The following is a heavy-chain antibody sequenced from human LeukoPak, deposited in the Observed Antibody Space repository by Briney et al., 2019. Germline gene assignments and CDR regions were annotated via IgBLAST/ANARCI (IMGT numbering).Heavy chain of an antibody. CDR1: GFTFSDYY. V-gene: IGHV3-23*01. CDR2: ISGSGGST. Sequence: PGGSLRLSCAASGFTFSDYYMSWIRQAPGKGLEWVSAISGSGGSTYYADSVKGRFTISRDNSKNTLYLQMNSLRAEDTAVYYCARVEGEYYGVYYFDYWGQGTLVTVSS. J-gene: IGHJ4*02. D-gene: IGHD4-17*01. CDR3: ARVEGEYYGVYYFDY.